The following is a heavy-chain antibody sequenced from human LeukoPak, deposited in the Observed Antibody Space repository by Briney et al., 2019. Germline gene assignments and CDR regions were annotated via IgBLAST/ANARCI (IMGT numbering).Heavy chain of an antibody. CDR2: INPNSGGT. V-gene: IGHV1-2*02. Sequence: ASVKVSCKASGYTFTCYYMHWVRQAPGQGLEWMGWINPNSGGTNYAQKFQGRVTMTRDTSISTAYMELSRLRSDDTAVYYCAREGLGAEDTDLAFDIWGQGTMVTVSS. CDR1: GYTFTCYY. J-gene: IGHJ3*02. CDR3: AREGLGAEDTDLAFDI. D-gene: IGHD5-18*01.